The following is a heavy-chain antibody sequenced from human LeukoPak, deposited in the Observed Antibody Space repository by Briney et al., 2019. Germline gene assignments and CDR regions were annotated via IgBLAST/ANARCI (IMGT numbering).Heavy chain of an antibody. Sequence: GGSLRLSCAASGFTFSSYSMTWVRQAPGKGLEWVSSISSSSSYIYYADSVKGRFTISRDNAKNSLYLQMNSLRAEDTAVYYCARGRYDYVWGSYRPNFDYWGQGTLVTVSS. V-gene: IGHV3-21*01. CDR1: GFTFSSYS. CDR2: ISSSSSYI. J-gene: IGHJ4*02. CDR3: ARGRYDYVWGSYRPNFDY. D-gene: IGHD3-16*02.